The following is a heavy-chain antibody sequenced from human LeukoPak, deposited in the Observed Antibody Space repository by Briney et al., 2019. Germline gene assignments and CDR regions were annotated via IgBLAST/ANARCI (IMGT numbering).Heavy chain of an antibody. J-gene: IGHJ4*02. CDR3: ARGGTKTTPDFDS. CDR1: GFTFTSYW. CDR2: TKQDGGDK. V-gene: IGHV3-7*01. Sequence: GGSLGLSCAASGFTFTSYWMSWVRQAPGKGLEWVATTKQDGGDKYYVDSVKGRFTISRDNAKNSLYLQMNSLRAEDTAVYFCARGGTKTTPDFDSWGQGTLVTVSS. D-gene: IGHD1-14*01.